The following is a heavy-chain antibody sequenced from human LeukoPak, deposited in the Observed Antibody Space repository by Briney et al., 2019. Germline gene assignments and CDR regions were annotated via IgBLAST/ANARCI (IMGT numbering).Heavy chain of an antibody. CDR3: AKDSYGDYPDY. V-gene: IGHV3-23*01. CDR2: ISGSGGST. Sequence: XAMSWVXQAPGKGLEWVSAISGSGGSTYYADSVKGRFTISRDNSKNTLYLQMNSLRAEDTAVYYCAKDSYGDYPDYWGQGTLVTVSS. J-gene: IGHJ4*02. CDR1: XA. D-gene: IGHD4-17*01.